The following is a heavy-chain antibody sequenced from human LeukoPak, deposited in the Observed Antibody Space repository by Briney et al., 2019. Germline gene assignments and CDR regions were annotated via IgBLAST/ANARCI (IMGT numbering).Heavy chain of an antibody. CDR3: ARIEGSYSYFDY. J-gene: IGHJ4*02. V-gene: IGHV3-21*01. CDR2: ITSSSGYM. D-gene: IGHD1-26*01. Sequence: GGSLRLSCAASGFTFSSFSMNWVRQAPGKGLEWVSSITSSSGYMYYADSVKGRFTISRDNAKNSLYLQMNSLSAEDTAVYDCARIEGSYSYFDYWGQGTLVTVSS. CDR1: GFTFSSFS.